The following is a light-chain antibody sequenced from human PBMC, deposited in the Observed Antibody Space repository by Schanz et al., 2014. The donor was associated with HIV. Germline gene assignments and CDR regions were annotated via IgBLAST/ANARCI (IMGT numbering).Light chain of an antibody. J-gene: IGKJ4*01. CDR1: QSIGSN. Sequence: EMVMTQSPATLSASPGERATLSCRASQSIGSNLAWYQQKPGQAPRLLIYDASSRATGIPDRFSGSGSGTDFTLTISRLEPEDFAVYYCQQYGYSPLTFGGGTKVEIK. V-gene: IGKV3-20*01. CDR3: QQYGYSPLT. CDR2: DAS.